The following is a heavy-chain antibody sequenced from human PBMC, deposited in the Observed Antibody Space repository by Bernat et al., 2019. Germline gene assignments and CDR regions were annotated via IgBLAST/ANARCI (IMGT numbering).Heavy chain of an antibody. Sequence: EVQLVESGRGLVQPGGSLRLSCAASGFTFSSYSMNWVRQAPGKGLEWVSYISSSSSTIYYADSVKGRFTISRDNAKNSLYLQMNSLRAEDTAVYYCARDRGYSYVREFPDYWGQGTLVTVSS. V-gene: IGHV3-48*01. CDR2: ISSSSSTI. CDR3: ARDRGYSYVREFPDY. CDR1: GFTFSSYS. J-gene: IGHJ4*02. D-gene: IGHD5-18*01.